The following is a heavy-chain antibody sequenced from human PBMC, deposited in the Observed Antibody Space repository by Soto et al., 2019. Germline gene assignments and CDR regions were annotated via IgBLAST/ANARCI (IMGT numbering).Heavy chain of an antibody. CDR1: SASISFSGYY. D-gene: IGHD3-3*01. CDR3: ARDHCCHDFWSGPSLGCPYYYGMDV. CDR2: FYYSGST. V-gene: IGHV4-39*02. Sequence: PSETLSLTCAVSSASISFSGYYWGWIRQSPGKGLEWIGSFYYSGSTYYNPSLKSRVTISVDTSKNQFSLQLNSLTPEDTAVYYCARDHCCHDFWSGPSLGCPYYYGMDVWGQGTTVTVSS. J-gene: IGHJ6*02.